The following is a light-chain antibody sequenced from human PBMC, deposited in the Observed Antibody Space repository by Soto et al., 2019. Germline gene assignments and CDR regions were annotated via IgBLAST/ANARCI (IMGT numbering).Light chain of an antibody. V-gene: IGKV3-15*01. CDR3: QQYNKWPPYT. J-gene: IGKJ2*01. Sequence: EIVMTQSPANLSVSPGERATLSCRASQRVSSNLAWYQQKPGQGPRLLIYGASTRATSIPARCSGSGSGTEFTLTINSLQSEDFAVYYCQQYNKWPPYTFGQGTKLEIK. CDR1: QRVSSN. CDR2: GAS.